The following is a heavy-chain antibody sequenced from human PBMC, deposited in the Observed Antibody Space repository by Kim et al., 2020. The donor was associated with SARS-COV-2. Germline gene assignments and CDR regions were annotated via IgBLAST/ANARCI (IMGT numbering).Heavy chain of an antibody. CDR1: GFTFSSYG. D-gene: IGHD6-13*01. CDR3: ATDVPIAANSEGFGY. J-gene: IGHJ4*02. V-gene: IGHV3-33*01. Sequence: GGSLRLSCAASGFTFSSYGMHWVRQAPGKGLEWVAVIWYDGSNKYYADSMKGRFTISRDNSKNTLYLQMNSLRAEDTAVYYCATDVPIAANSEGFGYWGQGTLVTVSS. CDR2: IWYDGSNK.